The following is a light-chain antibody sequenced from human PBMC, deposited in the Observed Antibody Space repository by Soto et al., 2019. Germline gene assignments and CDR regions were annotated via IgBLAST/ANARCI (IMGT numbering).Light chain of an antibody. V-gene: IGKV3-11*01. CDR1: QSVSTY. CDR2: DAS. Sequence: EIVLTQSPATLSLSPGERATLSCRASQSVSTYLAWYQQKPGQAPRLLIYDASHRATDIPARFSGSGSGTDFTLTISSLEPEDFAVYYCQQRSIWPPFFGPGTKVDIK. J-gene: IGKJ3*01. CDR3: QQRSIWPPF.